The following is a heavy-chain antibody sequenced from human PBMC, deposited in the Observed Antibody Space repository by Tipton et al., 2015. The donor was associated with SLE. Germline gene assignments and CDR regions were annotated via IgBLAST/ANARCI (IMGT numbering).Heavy chain of an antibody. CDR2: IYYSGST. CDR3: ARVRSGWYAVY. Sequence: LRLSCTVSGGSISSGGYYWSWIRQHPGKGLEWIGYIYYSGSTYYNPSLKSRVTISVDTSKNQFSLKLSSVTAADTAVYYCARVRSGWYAVYWGQGTLVTVSS. CDR1: GGSISSGGYY. J-gene: IGHJ4*02. V-gene: IGHV4-30-4*08. D-gene: IGHD6-19*01.